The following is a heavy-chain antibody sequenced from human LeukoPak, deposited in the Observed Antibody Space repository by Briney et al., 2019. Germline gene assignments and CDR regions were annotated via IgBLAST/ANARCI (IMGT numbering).Heavy chain of an antibody. Sequence: SETLSLTCTVSGGSISSYYWSWIRQPPGKGLEWIGYIYYSGSTNYNPSLNSRVTISVDTSKTQFSLKLSSVTAADTAVYYCAREYCSSTSCYTGEWFDPWGQGTLVTVSS. CDR1: GGSISSYY. CDR2: IYYSGST. CDR3: AREYCSSTSCYTGEWFDP. D-gene: IGHD2-2*02. J-gene: IGHJ5*02. V-gene: IGHV4-59*01.